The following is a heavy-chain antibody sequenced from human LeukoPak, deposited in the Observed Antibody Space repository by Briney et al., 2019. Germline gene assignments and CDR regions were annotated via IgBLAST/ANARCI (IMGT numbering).Heavy chain of an antibody. CDR2: INPNSGGT. J-gene: IGHJ4*02. CDR1: GYTFTGYY. V-gene: IGHV1-2*02. Sequence: ASVKVSCKASGYTFTGYYMHWVRQAPGQGLEWMGWINPNSGGTNYAQKFQGRVTMTRDTSISTAYMELSRLRSDDTAVYYCARGMGYDSSGAQYYFDYWGQGTLVTVSS. D-gene: IGHD3-22*01. CDR3: ARGMGYDSSGAQYYFDY.